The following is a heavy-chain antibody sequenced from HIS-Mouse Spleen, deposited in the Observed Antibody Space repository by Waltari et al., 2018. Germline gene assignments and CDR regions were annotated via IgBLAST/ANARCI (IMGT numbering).Heavy chain of an antibody. Sequence: QLQLQESGPGLVKPSETLSLPCTVPGGSISSRSYYWGWIRQPQGKGPEWIGSIYYSGSTYYNPSLKSRVTISVDTSKNQFSLKLSSVTAADTAVYYCAREIPYSSSWYDWYFDLWGRGTLVTVSS. CDR2: IYYSGST. V-gene: IGHV4-39*07. J-gene: IGHJ2*01. CDR3: AREIPYSSSWYDWYFDL. D-gene: IGHD6-13*01. CDR1: GGSISSRSYY.